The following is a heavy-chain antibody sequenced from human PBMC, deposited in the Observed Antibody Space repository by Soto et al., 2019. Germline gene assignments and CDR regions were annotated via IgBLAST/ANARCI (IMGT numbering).Heavy chain of an antibody. J-gene: IGHJ3*01. CDR1: GGTFSNEA. Sequence: GASVKVSCKASGGTFSNEAINWGRQAPGQGPEWMGGILPIFGTADYAQKFQGRVTITADVSTTTAYMELSSLRSEDTAVYYCARGHGVGGHSDTFDVWGQGTMVTVSS. CDR3: ARGHGVGGHSDTFDV. CDR2: ILPIFGTA. D-gene: IGHD2-15*01. V-gene: IGHV1-69*13.